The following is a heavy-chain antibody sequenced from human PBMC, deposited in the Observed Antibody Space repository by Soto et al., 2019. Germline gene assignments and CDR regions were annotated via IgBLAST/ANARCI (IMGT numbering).Heavy chain of an antibody. D-gene: IGHD3-16*01. CDR2: IIPIFGTA. CDR3: ARAPSASLGYGMDV. CDR1: GGTFSSYA. V-gene: IGHV1-69*12. Sequence: QVQLVQSGAEVKKPGSSVKVSCKASGGTFSSYAISWVRQAPGQGLEWMGGIIPIFGTANYAQKFQGRVTITADESTSTAYMERSSLRSEDTAVYYCARAPSASLGYGMDVWGQGTTVTVSS. J-gene: IGHJ6*02.